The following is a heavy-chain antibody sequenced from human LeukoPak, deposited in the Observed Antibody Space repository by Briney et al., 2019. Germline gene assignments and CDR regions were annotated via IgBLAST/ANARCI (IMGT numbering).Heavy chain of an antibody. D-gene: IGHD3-10*01. CDR1: GXSISTYY. V-gene: IGHV4-59*01. CDR3: ARVGSYCFEY. J-gene: IGHJ4*02. CDR2: IDYSGAT. Sequence: SETLSLTCTVSGXSISTYYWSWIRQPPGKGLEWIGYIDYSGATNYNPSLKSRVTMSVDTSKHQLSLKLSSVTAADTAVYYCARVGSYCFEYWGQGTLVTVSS.